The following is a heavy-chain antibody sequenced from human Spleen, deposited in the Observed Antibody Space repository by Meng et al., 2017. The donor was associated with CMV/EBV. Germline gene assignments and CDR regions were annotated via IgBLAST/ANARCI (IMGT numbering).Heavy chain of an antibody. D-gene: IGHD3-3*01. CDR1: GFTVSKSY. J-gene: IGHJ5*02. Sequence: GESLKISCAGSGFTVSKSYMSWVRQAPGKGLEWVSVIFSAGSTYYADSVKGRFTISRDNAKNSLYLQMNSLRAEDTAVYYCASTHYDFWSGYGGNWFDPWGQGTLVTVSS. CDR2: IFSAGST. V-gene: IGHV3-66*01. CDR3: ASTHYDFWSGYGGNWFDP.